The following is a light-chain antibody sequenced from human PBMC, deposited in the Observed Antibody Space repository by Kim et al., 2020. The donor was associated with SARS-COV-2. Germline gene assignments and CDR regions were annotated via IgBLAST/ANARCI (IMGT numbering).Light chain of an antibody. J-gene: IGKJ4*01. Sequence: DIVMTKSPDSLAVSLGERATINCKSSQSLLHSSNNNNYLAWYQQKPGHPPKLIYWASTRQSGVPDRFSGSGSGTDFTLTITNLQAEDVAVYYCQQYYSTPLTFGGGTKVDIK. V-gene: IGKV4-1*01. CDR2: WAS. CDR1: QSLLHSSNNNNY. CDR3: QQYYSTPLT.